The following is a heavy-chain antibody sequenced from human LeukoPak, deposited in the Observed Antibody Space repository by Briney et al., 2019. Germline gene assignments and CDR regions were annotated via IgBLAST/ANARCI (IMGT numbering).Heavy chain of an antibody. CDR3: AKDLTTVTSQGDQ. D-gene: IGHD4-17*01. CDR2: ISNSGNTF. CDR1: GFTFNDYY. J-gene: IGHJ5*02. Sequence: GGSLRLSCAASGFTFNDYYMSWIRQAPGKGLEWVSYISNSGNTFYYADSVKGRFTISRDNAKNSLYLQMNSLRAEDTAVYYCAKDLTTVTSQGDQWGQGTLVTVSS. V-gene: IGHV3-11*04.